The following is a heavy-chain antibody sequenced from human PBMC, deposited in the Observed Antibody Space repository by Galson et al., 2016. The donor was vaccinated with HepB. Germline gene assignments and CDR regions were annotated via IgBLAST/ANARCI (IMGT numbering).Heavy chain of an antibody. V-gene: IGHV3-23*01. Sequence: SLRLSCAASGFAFSTHAMSWVRQAPGKGLEWVSAISGSGGDTYYANSVKGRFTISRDNSKNTLYLQMNSLRAEDTPLYYCLREGEYSSGYGDHWGQGALVTVSS. CDR1: GFAFSTHA. CDR3: LREGEYSSGYGDH. J-gene: IGHJ4*02. D-gene: IGHD5-18*01. CDR2: ISGSGGDT.